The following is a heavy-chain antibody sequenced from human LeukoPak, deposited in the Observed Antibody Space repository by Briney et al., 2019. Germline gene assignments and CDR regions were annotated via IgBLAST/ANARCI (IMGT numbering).Heavy chain of an antibody. D-gene: IGHD1-26*01. V-gene: IGHV3-23*01. Sequence: GGSLRLSCAASGFTFSSYAMSWVRQAPGKGLEWVSAISGSGGSTYYADSVKGRFTISRDNSKNTLYLQMNSLRAEDTAVYYCARGGSYYWVRWYFDLWGRGTLVTVSS. CDR1: GFTFSSYA. J-gene: IGHJ2*01. CDR2: ISGSGGST. CDR3: ARGGSYYWVRWYFDL.